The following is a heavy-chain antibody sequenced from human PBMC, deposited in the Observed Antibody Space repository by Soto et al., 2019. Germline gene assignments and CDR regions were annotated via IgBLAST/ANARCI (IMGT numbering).Heavy chain of an antibody. Sequence: QLQLQESGPGLVKPSETLSLTCTVSGGSISSSSYYWGWIRQPPGKGLEWIGSIYYSGSTYYNPSLKSRVTISVETSKNQFSRKLRAVTAADTAVYYCAIGNQPGENNWGQGTLVTVSS. V-gene: IGHV4-39*01. D-gene: IGHD2-2*01. CDR3: AIGNQPGENN. CDR1: GGSISSSSYY. CDR2: IYYSGST. J-gene: IGHJ4*02.